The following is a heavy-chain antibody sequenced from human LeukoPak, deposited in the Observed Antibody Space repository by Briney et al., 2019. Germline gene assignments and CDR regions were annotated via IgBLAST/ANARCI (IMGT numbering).Heavy chain of an antibody. CDR2: IYHSGST. CDR3: ARVPASAVAGN. D-gene: IGHD6-19*01. CDR1: GYSISSGYY. Sequence: KSSETLSLTCTVSGYSISSGYYWGWIRQPPGKGLEWIGSIYHSGSTYYNPSLKSRVTISVDTSKNQFSLKLSSVTAADTAVYYCARVPASAVAGNWGQGTLVTVSS. V-gene: IGHV4-38-2*02. J-gene: IGHJ4*02.